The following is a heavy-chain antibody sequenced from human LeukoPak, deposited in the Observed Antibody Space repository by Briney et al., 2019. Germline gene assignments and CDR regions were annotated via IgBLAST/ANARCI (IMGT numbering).Heavy chain of an antibody. Sequence: PGGSLRLSCSVSGLSFSRYPIHRVRQAPGKGLEYVSAISSNGGSTYYADSVKGRFTISRDNSKNTLYLQMSSLRGEDTAVYYCVKDQAGTTGNAFDIWGQGTMVTVSS. CDR3: VKDQAGTTGNAFDI. J-gene: IGHJ3*02. D-gene: IGHD1-1*01. CDR1: GLSFSRYP. V-gene: IGHV3-64D*06. CDR2: ISSNGGST.